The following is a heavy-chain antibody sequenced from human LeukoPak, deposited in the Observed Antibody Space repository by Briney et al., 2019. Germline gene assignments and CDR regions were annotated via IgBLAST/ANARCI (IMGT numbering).Heavy chain of an antibody. CDR1: GFTFSDYY. Sequence: GGSLRLSCAASGFTFSDYYMSWVRQAPGKGLEWVSYISGSGSTIYYSDSVKGRFTVSRDNAKNSLYLQMNRLRAEDTAVNFCTREDFYHASGFWGQGILVTVSS. CDR3: TREDFYHASGF. CDR2: ISGSGSTI. V-gene: IGHV3-11*04. D-gene: IGHD3-10*01. J-gene: IGHJ4*02.